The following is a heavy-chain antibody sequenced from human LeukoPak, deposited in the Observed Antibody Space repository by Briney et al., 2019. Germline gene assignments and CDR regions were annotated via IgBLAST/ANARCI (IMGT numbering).Heavy chain of an antibody. J-gene: IGHJ4*02. V-gene: IGHV3-21*01. CDR3: ARDSHSGYDLDY. D-gene: IGHD5-12*01. CDR1: GFTFSSYS. CDR2: ISSSSSYI. Sequence: PRGSLRLSCAASGFTFSSYSMNWVRKAPGKGLEWVSSISSSSSYIYSADSVKGRFTISRDNAKNSLYLQMNSLRAQDTAVYYCARDSHSGYDLDYWGQGTLVTVSS.